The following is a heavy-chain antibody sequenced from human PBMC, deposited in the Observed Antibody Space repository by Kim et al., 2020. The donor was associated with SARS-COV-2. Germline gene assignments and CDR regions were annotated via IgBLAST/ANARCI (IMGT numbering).Heavy chain of an antibody. D-gene: IGHD3-22*01. J-gene: IGHJ4*02. Sequence: SETLSLTCTVSGGSISSSSYYWGWIRQPPGKGLEWIGSIYYSGSTYYYPSLKSRVTISVDTSKNQFSLKLSSVTAADTAVYYCAEGVITRREYYFDYWGQGTLVTVSS. CDR3: AEGVITRREYYFDY. V-gene: IGHV4-39*07. CDR2: IYYSGST. CDR1: GGSISSSSYY.